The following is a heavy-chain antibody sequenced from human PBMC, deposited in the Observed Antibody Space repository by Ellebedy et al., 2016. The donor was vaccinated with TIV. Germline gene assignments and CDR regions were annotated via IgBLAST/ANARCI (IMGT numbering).Heavy chain of an antibody. CDR3: AKGKHIVVWGNWFDP. CDR1: GFIFSDYY. CDR2: ISKTSTYT. D-gene: IGHD2-21*01. V-gene: IGHV3-11*05. Sequence: GESLKISCAASGFIFSDYYITWVRQAPGKGLEWLSYISKTSTYTHYADSVKARATISRDNSKNTLYLQMNSLRAEDTAVYYCAKGKHIVVWGNWFDPWGQGTLVTVSS. J-gene: IGHJ5*02.